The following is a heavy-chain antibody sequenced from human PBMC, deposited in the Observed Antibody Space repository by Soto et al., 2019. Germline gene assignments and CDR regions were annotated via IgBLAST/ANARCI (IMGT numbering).Heavy chain of an antibody. Sequence: QVQLVQSGAEVKKPGSSVKVSCKASGGTFCSYAISWVRQAPGQGLEWMGGIIPIFGTANYAQKFQGRDTITADESTSTAYMELSSLRSEDTAVYYCARGTYYDFWSGYYYFDYWGQGTLVTVSS. J-gene: IGHJ4*02. CDR1: GGTFCSYA. V-gene: IGHV1-69*12. CDR3: ARGTYYDFWSGYYYFDY. CDR2: IIPIFGTA. D-gene: IGHD3-3*01.